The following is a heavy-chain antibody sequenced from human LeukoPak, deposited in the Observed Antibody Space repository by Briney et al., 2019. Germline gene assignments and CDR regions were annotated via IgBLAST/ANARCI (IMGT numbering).Heavy chain of an antibody. Sequence: SETLSLTCTVSGGSISSSSCYWGWIRQPPGRGLEWIGSIYYSGSTYYNPSLKSRVTISVDTSKNQFSLKLSSVTAADTAVYYCARGNGDYALTRWGQGTLVTVSS. J-gene: IGHJ4*02. D-gene: IGHD4-17*01. CDR2: IYYSGST. CDR1: GGSISSSSCY. V-gene: IGHV4-39*07. CDR3: ARGNGDYALTR.